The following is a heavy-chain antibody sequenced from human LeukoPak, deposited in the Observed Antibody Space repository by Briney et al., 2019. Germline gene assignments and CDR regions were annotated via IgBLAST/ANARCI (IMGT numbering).Heavy chain of an antibody. V-gene: IGHV3-23*01. CDR2: IARDDST. D-gene: IGHD6-19*01. Sequence: GGSLRLSCVASGFTFRDYSMAWVRQLPGGGLEWVSAIARDDSTVYPDPLKGRFTISRDNSRNTLYLQMNTLRAEDTAVYYCVKERDRGTDVADDFDFWGQGTLVTVSS. CDR1: GFTFRDYS. J-gene: IGHJ4*02. CDR3: VKERDRGTDVADDFDF.